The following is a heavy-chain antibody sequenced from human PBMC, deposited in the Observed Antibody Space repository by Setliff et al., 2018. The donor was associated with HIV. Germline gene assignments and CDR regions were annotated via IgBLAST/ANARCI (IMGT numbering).Heavy chain of an antibody. CDR3: AREGVSLWFGELPSSHYMDV. V-gene: IGHV1-18*01. J-gene: IGHJ6*03. CDR2: INAYNGNT. CDR1: GYTFTSYG. D-gene: IGHD3-10*01. Sequence: GASVKVSCKASGYTFTSYGISWVRQAPGQGLEWMGWINAYNGNTNYAQKFQGRVTITADESTSTAYMELSSLRSEDTAVYYCAREGVSLWFGELPSSHYMDVWGKGTTVTVSS.